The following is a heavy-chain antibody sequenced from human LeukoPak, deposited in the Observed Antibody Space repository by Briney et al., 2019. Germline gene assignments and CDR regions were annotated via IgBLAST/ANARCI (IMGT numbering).Heavy chain of an antibody. V-gene: IGHV3-7*01. CDR1: GFNFNNSW. CDR2: INPDGTHK. D-gene: IGHD7-27*01. Sequence: GGSLRLSCAAAGFNFNNSWMTWVRQAPGKVLEWVAIINPDGTHKDHLDSVKARYTISRDNAKNSLSLQMNSLRVEDTAVYYCAREPSWGALDIWGQGTMVAVSS. CDR3: AREPSWGALDI. J-gene: IGHJ3*02.